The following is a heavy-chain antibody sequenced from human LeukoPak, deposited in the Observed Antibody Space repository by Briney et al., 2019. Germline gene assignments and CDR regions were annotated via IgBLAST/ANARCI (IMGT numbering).Heavy chain of an antibody. CDR3: ARRAGGDSSSWYSYYFDY. Sequence: SETLSLTCAVYGGSFSGYYWSWIRQPPGKGLEWIGEINHSGSTNYNPSLKSRVTISVDTSKNQFSLKLSSVTAADTAVYYCARRAGGDSSSWYSYYFDYWGQGTLVTVSS. CDR2: INHSGST. D-gene: IGHD6-13*01. CDR1: GGSFSGYY. J-gene: IGHJ4*02. V-gene: IGHV4-34*01.